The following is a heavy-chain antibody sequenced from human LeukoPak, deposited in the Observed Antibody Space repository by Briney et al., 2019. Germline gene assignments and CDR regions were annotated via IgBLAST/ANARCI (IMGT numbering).Heavy chain of an antibody. J-gene: IGHJ4*02. V-gene: IGHV3-11*06. CDR3: ARERRLSD. D-gene: IGHD6-25*01. Sequence: GGCLRLSCAASGFIFSDDYMSWICQAPGKGLEWVSYISNSRSNTDYADSVKGRFTISRDNAKNSLYLQMNTLRAEDTAVYYCARERRLSDWGRGTLVVVSS. CDR1: GFIFSDDY. CDR2: ISNSRSNT.